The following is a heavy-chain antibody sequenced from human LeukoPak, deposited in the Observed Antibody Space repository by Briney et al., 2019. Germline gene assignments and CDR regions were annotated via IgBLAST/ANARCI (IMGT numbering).Heavy chain of an antibody. V-gene: IGHV4-59*01. D-gene: IGHD3-22*01. Sequence: SETLTLTCTVSVGSITSNYWSWIRQPPGKGLEYIGYIYYTGSTNYNPSLKSRVTISVDTSKNQFSLKMRFLTAADTAVYYCARGADYDTHSSYFDPWGQGTLVTVSS. CDR1: VGSITSNY. CDR2: IYYTGST. CDR3: ARGADYDTHSSYFDP. J-gene: IGHJ5*02.